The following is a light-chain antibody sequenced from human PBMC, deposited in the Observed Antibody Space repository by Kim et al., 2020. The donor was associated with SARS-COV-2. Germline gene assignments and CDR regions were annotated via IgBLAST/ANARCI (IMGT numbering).Light chain of an antibody. CDR3: QSYDGSLTYV. J-gene: IGLJ1*01. Sequence: GQRVTISCTGSSSNIGAGYDVHWYQQLPGTAPKLLIYGDSNRPSGVPDRFSGSRSGTSASLAITGLQAEDEADYYCQSYDGSLTYVFGTGSKVTVL. V-gene: IGLV1-40*01. CDR1: SSNIGAGYD. CDR2: GDS.